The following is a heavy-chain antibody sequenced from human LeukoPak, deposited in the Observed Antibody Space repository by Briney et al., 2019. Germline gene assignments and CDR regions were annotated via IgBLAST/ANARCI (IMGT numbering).Heavy chain of an antibody. CDR2: IYRGETT. Sequence: PSETLSLTCSVSGGSINNYWWSWIRQPPGKGLEWIGYIYRGETTNYNPSLKSRVTISVDTSKNQFSLKLSSVTAADTAVYYCARHPGYCSGGSCYGEFDYWGQGTLVTVSS. CDR1: GGSINNYW. J-gene: IGHJ4*02. V-gene: IGHV4-4*09. D-gene: IGHD2-15*01. CDR3: ARHPGYCSGGSCYGEFDY.